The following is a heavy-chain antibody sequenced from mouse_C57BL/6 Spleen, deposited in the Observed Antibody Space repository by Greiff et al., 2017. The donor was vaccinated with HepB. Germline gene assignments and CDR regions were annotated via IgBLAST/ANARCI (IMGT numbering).Heavy chain of an antibody. CDR1: GYTFTSYW. CDR2: IDPSDSYT. Sequence: QVQLQQPGAELVRPGTSVKLSCKASGYTFTSYWMHWVKQRPGQGLEWIGVIDPSDSYTNYNQKFKGKATLTVDTSSSTAYMQLSSLTSEDSAVYYCARRNGNPYYFDDWGQGTTLTVSS. D-gene: IGHD2-1*01. J-gene: IGHJ2*01. CDR3: ARRNGNPYYFDD. V-gene: IGHV1-59*01.